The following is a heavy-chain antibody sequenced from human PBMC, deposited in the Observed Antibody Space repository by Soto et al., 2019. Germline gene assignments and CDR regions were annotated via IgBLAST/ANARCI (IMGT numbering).Heavy chain of an antibody. CDR2: TYHRGST. D-gene: IGHD6-25*01. CDR1: GVSISSYF. CDR3: ARIGGYHGPLDY. J-gene: IGHJ4*02. Sequence: SETLSLTCSVSGVSISSYFWSWIRQAPGRGREWIGYTYHRGSTNYSPSPKSRVAISLDTSENQFSLKVNSVTAADTAVYYCARIGGYHGPLDYWGQGTPVTVS. V-gene: IGHV4-59*01.